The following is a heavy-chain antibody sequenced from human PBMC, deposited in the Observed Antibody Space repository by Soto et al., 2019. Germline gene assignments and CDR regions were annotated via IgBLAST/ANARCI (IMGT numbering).Heavy chain of an antibody. J-gene: IGHJ6*03. CDR2: IYSGGST. D-gene: IGHD3-16*01. V-gene: IGHV3-66*01. Sequence: GGSLRLSCAASGFTVSSNYMSWVRQAPGQGLEWVSLIYSGGSTYYADSVKGRFTISSDNSKNTLYLQLNSLRAEDTAVYYCARCGLGGSYYYYMDVWGKGTTVTVSS. CDR3: ARCGLGGSYYYYMDV. CDR1: GFTVSSNY.